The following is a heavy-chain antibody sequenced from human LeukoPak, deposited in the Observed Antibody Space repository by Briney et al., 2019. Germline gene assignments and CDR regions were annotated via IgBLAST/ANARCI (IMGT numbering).Heavy chain of an antibody. CDR2: IGAYNGNT. V-gene: IGHV1-18*01. CDR1: GYTFTRYA. J-gene: IGHJ6*03. D-gene: IGHD6-13*01. CDR3: ASSKWSAGGDYYHYMDV. Sequence: ASVKVSCKASGYTFTRYALNWVRQAPGQGGEWMGGIGAYNGNTKYAQKLQGRVTMTIDTSTSTAYMELRSLRSDDAAVYYCASSKWSAGGDYYHYMDVWGKGTPVTVSS.